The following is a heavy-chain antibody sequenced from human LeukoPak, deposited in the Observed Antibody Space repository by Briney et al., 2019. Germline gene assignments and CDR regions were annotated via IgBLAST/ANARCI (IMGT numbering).Heavy chain of an antibody. CDR1: GGSMSSYS. J-gene: IGHJ6*02. V-gene: IGHV4-59*12. Sequence: SETLSLTCIVSGGSMSSYSWNWVRQPPGKGLEWIGFIYYSGSTNYNPSLKSRVTISVDKSKNQFSLKLSSVTAADTAVYYCAREIAAAGTFSDYYGMDVWGQGTTVTVSS. CDR2: IYYSGST. CDR3: AREIAAAGTFSDYYGMDV. D-gene: IGHD6-13*01.